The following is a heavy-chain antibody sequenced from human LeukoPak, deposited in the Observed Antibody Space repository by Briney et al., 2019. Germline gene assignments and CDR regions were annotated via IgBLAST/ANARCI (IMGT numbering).Heavy chain of an antibody. CDR1: GGSISSYY. CDR3: ARLGGTGPLAAFDI. D-gene: IGHD2-8*02. CDR2: IYNSESR. Sequence: SETLSLTCSVSGGSISSYYWSWIRQPPGKGLEWIGYIYNSESRSYSPSLKSRLTISVDTSENQVSLKLSSVTAADTAVYYCARLGGTGPLAAFDIWGQGTTVIVSS. V-gene: IGHV4-59*01. J-gene: IGHJ3*02.